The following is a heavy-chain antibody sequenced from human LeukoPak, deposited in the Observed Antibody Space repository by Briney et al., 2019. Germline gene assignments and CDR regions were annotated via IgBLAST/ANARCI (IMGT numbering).Heavy chain of an antibody. V-gene: IGHV3-74*01. CDR1: GFTLSSYW. D-gene: IGHD2-15*01. J-gene: IGHJ4*02. CDR3: ARVSYCSGGNCYSYFDY. CDR2: ISSDGSST. Sequence: LSGGSLRLSCAASGFTLSSYWMYWVRHAPGKGLVWVSRISSDGSSTTYADSVKGRFTISRDNAKNTLYLQMNSLRVEDTAVCYCARVSYCSGGNCYSYFDYWGQGTLVTVSS.